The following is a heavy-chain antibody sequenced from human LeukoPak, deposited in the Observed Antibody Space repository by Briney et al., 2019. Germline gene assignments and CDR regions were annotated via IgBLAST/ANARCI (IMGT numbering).Heavy chain of an antibody. V-gene: IGHV4-59*12. Sequence: PAETLSLPCSVSVDSLCSYYWNCIPRPPGKGLEGVGHIYYSWSPNYNPSLKSRVTISVDTSKNQFYMKLSSVTAADRAVYYCARANSGWDRYDYWGQGTLITVSS. D-gene: IGHD6-19*01. CDR2: IYYSWSP. CDR1: VDSLCSYY. CDR3: ARANSGWDRYDY. J-gene: IGHJ4*02.